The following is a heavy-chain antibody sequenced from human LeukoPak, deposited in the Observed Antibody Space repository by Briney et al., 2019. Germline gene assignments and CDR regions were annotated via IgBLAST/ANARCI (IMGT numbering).Heavy chain of an antibody. CDR2: INHSEST. Sequence: SETLSLTCAVYGGSFSGYYWSWIRQPPGRGLEWIGEINHSESTKYNPSLKSRVTISVDTSKNQFSLKLSSVTAADTAVYCCARVGDYDILTGYPNYYYYYYMDVWGKGTTVTVSS. J-gene: IGHJ6*03. CDR3: ARVGDYDILTGYPNYYYYYYMDV. D-gene: IGHD3-9*01. V-gene: IGHV4-34*01. CDR1: GGSFSGYY.